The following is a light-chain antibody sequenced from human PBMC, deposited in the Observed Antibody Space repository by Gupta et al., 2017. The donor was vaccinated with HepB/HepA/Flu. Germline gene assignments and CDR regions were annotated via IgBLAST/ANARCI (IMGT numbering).Light chain of an antibody. CDR1: QSVSSY. J-gene: IGKJ3*01. Sequence: EIVLTQSPATLSSSPGERATLSCRASQSVSSYLAWYQQKPGQAPRLLIYDASNRATGIPARFRGSAAGTDFTLTISSREPENFAVYYCQQRSYWPPKFTFGPGTKVDIK. CDR2: DAS. CDR3: QQRSYWPPKFT. V-gene: IGKV3-11*01.